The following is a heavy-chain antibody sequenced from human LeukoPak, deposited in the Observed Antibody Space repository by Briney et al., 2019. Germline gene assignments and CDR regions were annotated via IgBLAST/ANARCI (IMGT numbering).Heavy chain of an antibody. CDR2: INPSGGST. CDR3: ARDPYGSGINYYYGMDV. J-gene: IGHJ6*02. D-gene: IGHD3-10*01. Sequence: ASVKLSCKASGYTFTSYYMHWVRQAPGQGLEWMRIINPSGGSTSYAQKFQGRVTMTRDTSTSTVYMELSSLRSEDTAVYYCARDPYGSGINYYYGMDVWGQGTTVTVSS. V-gene: IGHV1-46*01. CDR1: GYTFTSYY.